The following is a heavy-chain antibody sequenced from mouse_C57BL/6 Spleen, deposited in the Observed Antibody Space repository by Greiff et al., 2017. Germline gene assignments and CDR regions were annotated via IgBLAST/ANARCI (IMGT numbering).Heavy chain of an antibody. D-gene: IGHD3-2*02. CDR2: IDPETGGT. Sequence: VQLQQSGAELVRPGASVTLSCKASGYTFTDYEMHWVKQTPVHGLEWIGAIDPETGGTAYNQKFKGKAILTADKSSSTAYMELRSLTSEDSAVYYCTRRRLQYFDVWGTGTTVTVSS. CDR3: TRRRLQYFDV. CDR1: GYTFTDYE. J-gene: IGHJ1*03. V-gene: IGHV1-15*01.